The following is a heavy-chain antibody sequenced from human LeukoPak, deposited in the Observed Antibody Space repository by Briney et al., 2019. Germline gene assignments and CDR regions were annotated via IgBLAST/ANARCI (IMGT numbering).Heavy chain of an antibody. CDR2: ISYDGSNK. V-gene: IGHV3-30-3*01. Sequence: GGSLRLSCAASGFTFSSYAMHWVRQAPGKGLEWVAVISYDGSNKYYADSVKGRFTISRDNSKNTLYLQMNSLRAEDTAVCYCARGLAVAGNWFDPWGQGTLVTVSS. CDR3: ARGLAVAGNWFDP. J-gene: IGHJ5*02. D-gene: IGHD6-19*01. CDR1: GFTFSSYA.